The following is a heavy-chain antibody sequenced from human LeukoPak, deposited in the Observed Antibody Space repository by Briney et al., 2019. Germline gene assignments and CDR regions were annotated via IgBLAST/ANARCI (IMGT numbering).Heavy chain of an antibody. V-gene: IGHV4-34*01. CDR2: INHSGST. CDR1: GGSFSGYY. D-gene: IGHD1-1*01. Sequence: SETLSLTCAVYGGSFSGYYWSWIRQPPGKGLEWIGEINHSGSTNYNPSLKSRVTISVDTSKNQFSLKLSSVTAADTAVYYCAREGGISNWNRRPFDYWGQGTLVTVSS. CDR3: AREGGISNWNRRPFDY. J-gene: IGHJ4*02.